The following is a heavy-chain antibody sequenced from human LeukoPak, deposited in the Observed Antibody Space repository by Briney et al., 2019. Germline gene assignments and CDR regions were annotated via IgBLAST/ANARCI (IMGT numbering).Heavy chain of an antibody. J-gene: IGHJ6*02. Sequence: PSETLSLTCTVSGGSISSYYWSWIRQPPGKGLGWIGYIYYSGSTNYNPSLKSRVTISVDTSKNQFSLKLSSVTAADTAVYYCARGYYYYYGMDVWGQGTTVTVSS. CDR3: ARGYYYYYGMDV. CDR2: IYYSGST. V-gene: IGHV4-59*01. CDR1: GGSISSYY.